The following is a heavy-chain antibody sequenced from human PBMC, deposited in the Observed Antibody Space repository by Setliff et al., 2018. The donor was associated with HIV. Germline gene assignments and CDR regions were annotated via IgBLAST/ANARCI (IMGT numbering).Heavy chain of an antibody. CDR2: IYASGSP. CDR1: GGSISRVNYY. Sequence: PSETLSLTCNVSGGSISRVNYYWNWIQQPAGKGLEWIGRIYASGSPTYNSSLESRVTRSVDTSKNHFSIRLNSVTAADTAVYFCARAPRYYRCWYIPEYFDNWGEGTLVTVSS. V-gene: IGHV4-61*02. CDR3: ARAPRYYRCWYIPEYFDN. J-gene: IGHJ4*02. D-gene: IGHD6-13*01.